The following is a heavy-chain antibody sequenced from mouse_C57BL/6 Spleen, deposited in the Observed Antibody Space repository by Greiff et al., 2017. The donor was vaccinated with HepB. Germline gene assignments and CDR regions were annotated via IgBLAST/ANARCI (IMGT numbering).Heavy chain of an antibody. J-gene: IGHJ3*01. CDR3: ARGWVTAWFAY. CDR1: GYAFSSSW. D-gene: IGHD2-2*01. CDR2: IYPGDGDT. Sequence: QVQLQQSGPELVKPGASVKISCKASGYAFSSSWMNWVKQRPGKGLEWIGRIYPGDGDTNYNGKFKGKATLTADKSSSTAYMQLSSLTSEDSAVYFCARGWVTAWFAYWGQGTLVTVSA. V-gene: IGHV1-82*01.